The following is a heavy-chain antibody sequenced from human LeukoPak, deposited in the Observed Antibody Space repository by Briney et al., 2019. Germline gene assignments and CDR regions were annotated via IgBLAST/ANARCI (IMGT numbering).Heavy chain of an antibody. CDR2: IWSGGSIQ. J-gene: IGHJ4*02. Sequence: PGGSLRLSCAASGFIFSNFGMHWVRQAPGKGLEWLAVIWSGGSIQLYAESVKGRFTISKDDFKNTLHLQMNSLRVDDTAVYYCARDYKTGHTDYWGQGTLVTVSS. CDR1: GFIFSNFG. V-gene: IGHV3-33*01. CDR3: ARDYKTGHTDY. D-gene: IGHD3-10*01.